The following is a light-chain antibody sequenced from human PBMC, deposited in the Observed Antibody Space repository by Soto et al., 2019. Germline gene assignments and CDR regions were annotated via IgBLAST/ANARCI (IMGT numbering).Light chain of an antibody. V-gene: IGLV1-40*01. CDR1: SSNIGAGYD. CDR3: QSYASSLSGPNWV. J-gene: IGLJ3*02. Sequence: QSVLTQPPSVSGAPGQRVTISCTGSSSNIGAGYDVHWYQQLPGTAPKLLIYGDTNRPSGVPDRFSGSKSGTSASLAITGLQAEDEADYYCQSYASSLSGPNWVFGGGTQLTVL. CDR2: GDT.